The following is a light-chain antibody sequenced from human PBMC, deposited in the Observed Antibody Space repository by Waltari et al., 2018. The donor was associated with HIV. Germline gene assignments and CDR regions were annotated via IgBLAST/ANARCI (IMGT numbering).Light chain of an antibody. Sequence: EIVLTQSLVTLSLSPGERATLSCRASQSVSGYLAWYQQRPGQAPRLLIYDAANRATGIPARFSGSGSGTDFTLTISSLESEDFAVYFCQQRTNWPPTVSFGGGTRVQIK. V-gene: IGKV3-11*01. CDR1: QSVSGY. J-gene: IGKJ4*01. CDR3: QQRTNWPPTVS. CDR2: DAA.